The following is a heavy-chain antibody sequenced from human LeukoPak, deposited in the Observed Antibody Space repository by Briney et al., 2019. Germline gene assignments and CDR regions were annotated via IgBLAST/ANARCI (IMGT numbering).Heavy chain of an antibody. V-gene: IGHV4-30-2*01. CDR2: IYHSGST. CDR1: GGSISSGGYY. D-gene: IGHD3-3*01. CDR3: VRAIWSGSLGYYYYYMDV. J-gene: IGHJ6*03. Sequence: PSQTMSLTCTVSGGSISSGGYYWSWLRQPPGQGLEWIGYIYHSGSTYYNPSLKSRVTISVDRSKNPFSLKLSSVTAADTAVYYCVRAIWSGSLGYYYYYMDVWGKGTTVTVSS.